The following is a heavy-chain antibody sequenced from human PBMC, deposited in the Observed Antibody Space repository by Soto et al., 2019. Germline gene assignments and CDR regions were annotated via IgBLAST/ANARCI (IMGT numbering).Heavy chain of an antibody. J-gene: IGHJ6*02. CDR2: ITYNGRT. V-gene: IGHV4-30-4*01. CDR3: ASSSISGMDA. D-gene: IGHD3-9*01. Sequence: SVTLSLNCSVNGDSINSDSVYWSWIRQSPGKGLEYIGYITYNGRTFYNPSLKSRLIISIDTSKNQFSLKVGSVTAADTAVYFCASSSISGMDALGQGATVTVSS. CDR1: GDSINSDSVY.